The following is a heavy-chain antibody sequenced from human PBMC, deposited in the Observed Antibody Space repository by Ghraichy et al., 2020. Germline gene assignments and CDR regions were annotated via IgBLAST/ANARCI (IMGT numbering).Heavy chain of an antibody. CDR3: ARVEYNWNNNYYYYGMDV. V-gene: IGHV1-18*04. CDR1: GYTFTSYG. D-gene: IGHD1/OR15-1a*01. J-gene: IGHJ6*02. CDR2: ISAYNGNT. Sequence: ASVKVSCKASGYTFTSYGISWVRQAPGQGLEWMGWISAYNGNTNYAQKLQGRVTMTTDTSTSTAYMELRSLRSDDTAVYYCARVEYNWNNNYYYYGMDVWGQWTTVTVSS.